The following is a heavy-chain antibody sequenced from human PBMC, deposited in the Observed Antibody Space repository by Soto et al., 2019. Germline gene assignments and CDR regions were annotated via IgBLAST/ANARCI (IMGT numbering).Heavy chain of an antibody. J-gene: IGHJ6*02. CDR2: INHSGST. Sequence: SETLSLTCAVYGGSFSGYYWSWIRQPPGKGLEWIGEINHSGSTNYNPSLKSRVTISVDTSKNQFSLKLSSVTAADTAVYYCAGAIAAAGIYAQGRGMDVWGQGTTVTVSS. D-gene: IGHD6-13*01. CDR1: GGSFSGYY. V-gene: IGHV4-34*01. CDR3: AGAIAAAGIYAQGRGMDV.